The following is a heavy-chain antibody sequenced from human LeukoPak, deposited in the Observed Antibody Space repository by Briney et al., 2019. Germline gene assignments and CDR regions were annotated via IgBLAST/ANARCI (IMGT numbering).Heavy chain of an antibody. J-gene: IGHJ4*02. CDR2: IYTSGST. CDR3: ATGNWNYVPYDY. Sequence: SETLSLTCTVSGGSISSSSYYWSWIRQPAGKGLEWIGRIYTSGSTNYNPSLKSRVTISVDTSKNQFSLKLSSVTAADTAVYYCATGNWNYVPYDYWGQGTLVTVSS. CDR1: GGSISSSSYY. V-gene: IGHV4-61*02. D-gene: IGHD1-7*01.